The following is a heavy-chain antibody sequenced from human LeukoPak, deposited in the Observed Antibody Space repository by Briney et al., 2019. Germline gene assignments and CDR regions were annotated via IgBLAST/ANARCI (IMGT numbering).Heavy chain of an antibody. J-gene: IGHJ4*02. CDR3: ASDAIDSSGFDFDY. D-gene: IGHD3-22*01. CDR1: GFTFSDYY. V-gene: IGHV3-11*01. Sequence: GESLRLSCAASGFTFSDYYMTWIRQAPGKGLEWISYISTSAGTIYYADSVKGRFTISRDNAKNSPYLQMNSLRAEDTAVYYCASDAIDSSGFDFDYWGQGTLVTVSS. CDR2: ISTSAGTI.